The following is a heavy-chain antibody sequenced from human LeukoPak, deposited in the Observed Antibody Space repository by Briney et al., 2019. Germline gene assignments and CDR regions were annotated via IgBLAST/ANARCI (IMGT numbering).Heavy chain of an antibody. CDR2: IYYSGST. Sequence: SETLSLTCTVSGGSISGHYWSWIRQPPGKGLEWIGYIYYSGSTNYNPSLKSRVTISLDTSKIQFSLKLNSVTAADTAVYYCARAVRGSYYHFDYWGQGTLVTVSS. CDR1: GGSISGHY. J-gene: IGHJ4*02. V-gene: IGHV4-59*11. D-gene: IGHD1-26*01. CDR3: ARAVRGSYYHFDY.